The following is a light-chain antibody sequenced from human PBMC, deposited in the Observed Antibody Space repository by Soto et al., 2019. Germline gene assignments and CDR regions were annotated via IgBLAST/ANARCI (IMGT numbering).Light chain of an antibody. V-gene: IGLV2-14*01. CDR3: SSYTSTNTLV. J-gene: IGLJ2*01. Sequence: QSALTQPASVSGSPGQSITISCTGTRSDVGGYNFVSWYQQHPGKVPKLLIYDVTHRPSGVSNRFSASKSANTAPLTISGLQAEYEADYYCSSYTSTNTLVFGGGTKLPVL. CDR1: RSDVGGYNF. CDR2: DVT.